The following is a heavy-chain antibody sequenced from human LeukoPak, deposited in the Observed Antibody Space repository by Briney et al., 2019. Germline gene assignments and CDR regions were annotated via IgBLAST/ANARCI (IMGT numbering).Heavy chain of an antibody. Sequence: SATLSLTCGVSGGSITSTNYWSWVRQPPGQGLEWIGEISLSGYTGFNPSLRSRVTMSLDESKNRLSLNLASVTAADTAVYYCSRESGPFSPFGHWGQGILVTVTS. V-gene: IGHV4-4*02. CDR3: SRESGPFSPFGH. CDR2: ISLSGYT. J-gene: IGHJ4*02. D-gene: IGHD1-26*01. CDR1: GGSITSTNY.